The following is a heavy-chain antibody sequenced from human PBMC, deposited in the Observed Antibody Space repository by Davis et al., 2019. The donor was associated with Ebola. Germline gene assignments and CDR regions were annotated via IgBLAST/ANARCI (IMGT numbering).Heavy chain of an antibody. J-gene: IGHJ3*02. Sequence: PGGSLRLSCAASGFTFSSYSMNWVRQAPGKGLEWVSSISSSSYIYYADSVKGRFTISRDNAKNSLYLQMNSLRAEDTAVYYCARARDSSGYYYDAFDIWGQGTMVTVSS. CDR3: ARARDSSGYYYDAFDI. V-gene: IGHV3-21*01. CDR2: ISSSSYI. D-gene: IGHD3-22*01. CDR1: GFTFSSYS.